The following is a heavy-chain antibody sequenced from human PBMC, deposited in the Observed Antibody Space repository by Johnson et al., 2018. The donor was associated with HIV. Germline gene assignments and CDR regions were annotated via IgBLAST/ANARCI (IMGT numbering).Heavy chain of an antibody. D-gene: IGHD1-14*01. CDR2: ISYDGSNK. CDR1: GFTFSSYA. V-gene: IGHV3-30-3*01. Sequence: QVQLVESGRGVVQPGRSLRLSCAASGFTFSSYAMHWVRQAPGKGLEWVAVISYDGSNKYYADSVKGRFTISRDNSKNTLYLQMNSLRAEDTAVYYCARDQGGNHNAFDIWGQGTMVTVSS. CDR3: ARDQGGNHNAFDI. J-gene: IGHJ3*02.